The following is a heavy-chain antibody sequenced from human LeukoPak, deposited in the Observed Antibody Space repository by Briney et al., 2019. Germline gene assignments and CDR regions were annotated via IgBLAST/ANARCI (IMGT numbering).Heavy chain of an antibody. J-gene: IGHJ4*02. CDR2: IYSGGIT. Sequence: QSGGSLRLSCAASGFTVSSTYMNWVRQAPGKGLECVSVIYSGGITYYADSVRGRFTISRDNSKNTLFLQMNGLRAEDAAVYYCARASSGYFDFWGQGTLVTVSS. CDR3: ARASSGYFDF. V-gene: IGHV3-53*01. CDR1: GFTVSSTY. D-gene: IGHD2-15*01.